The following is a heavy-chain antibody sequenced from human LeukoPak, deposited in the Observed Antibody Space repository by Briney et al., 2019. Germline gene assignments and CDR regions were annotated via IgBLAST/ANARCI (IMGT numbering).Heavy chain of an antibody. CDR2: MTPNSGNT. J-gene: IGHJ5*02. V-gene: IGHV1-8*01. CDR1: GYTFTSYV. D-gene: IGHD6-13*01. CDR3: ARGPELYSSNWYEFDP. Sequence: ASVKVSCKASGYTFTSYVINWVRQATGQGLEWMGWMTPNSGNTGYAQKFQGRVTMTRNTSISTAYMELSSLRSEDTAVYYCARGPELYSSNWYEFDPWGQGTLVTVSS.